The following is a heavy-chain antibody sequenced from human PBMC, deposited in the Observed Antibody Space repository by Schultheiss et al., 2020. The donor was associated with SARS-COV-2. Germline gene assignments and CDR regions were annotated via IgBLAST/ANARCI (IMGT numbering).Heavy chain of an antibody. D-gene: IGHD1-26*01. CDR1: GFTFSSYA. J-gene: IGHJ3*02. Sequence: GSLRLSCAASGFTFSSYAMSRVRQAPGKGLEWVSAISGSGGSTYYADSVKGRFTISRDNSKNTLYLQMNSLRAEDTAVYYCAKARGATDAFDIWGQGTMVTVSS. CDR2: ISGSGGST. CDR3: AKARGATDAFDI. V-gene: IGHV3-23*01.